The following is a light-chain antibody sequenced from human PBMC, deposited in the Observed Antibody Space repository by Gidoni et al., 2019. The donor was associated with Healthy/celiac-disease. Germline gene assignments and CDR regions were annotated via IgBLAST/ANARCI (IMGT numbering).Light chain of an antibody. J-gene: IGLJ1*01. Sequence: QSALTQPASVSGSPGQSITISCTGTSSDVGGYNYVSWYQQHPGKAPKLMIYEDSNRPSGVSNRFSGSKSGNTASLTISGLQAEDEADYYCSSYTSSSTSVVFGTGTKVTVL. CDR1: SSDVGGYNY. CDR3: SSYTSSSTSVV. CDR2: EDS. V-gene: IGLV2-14*01.